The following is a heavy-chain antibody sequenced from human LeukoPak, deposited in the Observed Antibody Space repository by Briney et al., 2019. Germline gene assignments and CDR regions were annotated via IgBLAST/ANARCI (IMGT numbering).Heavy chain of an antibody. J-gene: IGHJ4*02. CDR3: AKDRAGTPWAD. CDR2: IDGRGGDT. CDR1: GFTFSTYT. D-gene: IGHD1-1*01. Sequence: GGSLRLSCAASGFTFSTYTMTWARQAPGKGLECVSTIDGRGGDTYYADSVKGRFTISRDNSRNTVYLQMNSLRAEDTAVYYCAKDRAGTPWADWGQGTLVTVSS. V-gene: IGHV3-23*01.